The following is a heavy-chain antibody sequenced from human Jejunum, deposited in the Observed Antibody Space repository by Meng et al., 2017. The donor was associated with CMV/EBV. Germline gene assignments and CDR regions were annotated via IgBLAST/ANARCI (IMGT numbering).Heavy chain of an antibody. CDR1: GGSISNHY. D-gene: IGHD1-26*01. Sequence: QVQLQESGPGLVKPSETLSLTCTVSGGSISNHYWSWIRQSAGKGLEWIGRFYSSDTYNYHPSLNSRLTMSLDTSKNQFSLNLSSVTAADTAIYYCARGPGASTREGFDYWSLGTLVTVSS. CDR2: FYSSDTY. CDR3: ARGPGASTREGFDY. V-gene: IGHV4-4*07. J-gene: IGHJ4*02.